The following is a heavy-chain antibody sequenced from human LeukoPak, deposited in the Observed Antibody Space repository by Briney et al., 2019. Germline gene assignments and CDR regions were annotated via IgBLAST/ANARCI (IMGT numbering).Heavy chain of an antibody. CDR1: GGSISSSSYY. CDR2: IYYSGST. CDR3: ARILVRGVISYYYYMDV. D-gene: IGHD3-10*01. Sequence: SETLSLTCIVSGGSISSSSYYWGWIRQPPGKGLEWIGSIYYSGSTYYNPSLKSRITISVDTSKNQFSLKLSSVTAADTAVYYCARILVRGVISYYYYMDVWGKGTTVTVSS. J-gene: IGHJ6*03. V-gene: IGHV4-39*01.